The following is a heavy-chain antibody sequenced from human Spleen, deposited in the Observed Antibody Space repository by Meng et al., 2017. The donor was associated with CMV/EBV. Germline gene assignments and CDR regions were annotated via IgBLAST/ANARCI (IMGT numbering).Heavy chain of an antibody. J-gene: IGHJ4*02. D-gene: IGHD3-9*01. CDR1: GGSFSGYY. V-gene: IGHV4-34*12. CDR3: ASDLAGPYDIFTGYNLAAFDY. Sequence: SETLSLTCAVYGGSFSGYYLRWIRQPPGKGMEWIGKNLHSGSTNYNSSLKSRVTISVDISKHQFSLTLNSVTAADTAVYYCASDLAGPYDIFTGYNLAAFDYWGQGTLVTVSS. CDR2: NLHSGST.